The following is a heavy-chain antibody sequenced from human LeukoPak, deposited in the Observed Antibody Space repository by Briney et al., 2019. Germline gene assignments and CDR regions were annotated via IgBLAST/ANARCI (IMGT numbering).Heavy chain of an antibody. Sequence: PSETLSLTCTVSGGSISSSSYYWGWIRQPPGKGLEWIGSIYYSGSTYYNPSLKSRVTISVDTSKNQFSLKLSSVTAADTAVYYCARQIRGDCFDYWGQGTLVTVSS. J-gene: IGHJ4*02. CDR1: GGSISSSSYY. CDR2: IYYSGST. CDR3: ARQIRGDCFDY. V-gene: IGHV4-39*01.